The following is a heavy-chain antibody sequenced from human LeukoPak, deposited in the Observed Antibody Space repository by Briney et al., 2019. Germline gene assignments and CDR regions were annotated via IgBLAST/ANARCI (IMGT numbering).Heavy chain of an antibody. J-gene: IGHJ4*02. V-gene: IGHV4-4*02. D-gene: IGHD5-18*01. CDR1: GGSISSSNW. CDR3: ARDGDTAMVGYFDY. Sequence: SGTLSLTCAVFGGSISSSNWWSWVRQPPGKGLEWIGEIYHSGSTNYNPSLKSRVTISVDKYKNQFSLKLSSVTAADTAVYYCARDGDTAMVGYFDYWGQGTLVTVSS. CDR2: IYHSGST.